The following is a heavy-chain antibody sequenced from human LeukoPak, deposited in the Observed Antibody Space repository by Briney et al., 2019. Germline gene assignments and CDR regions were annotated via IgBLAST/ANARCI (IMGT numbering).Heavy chain of an antibody. J-gene: IGHJ3*02. CDR3: ARDEATTDAFDI. V-gene: IGHV4-31*03. CDR2: IYSSGTT. CDR1: GGSMRIGGDL. Sequence: SHSLSPPRSISGGSMRIGGDLCTWIRRHPGTVQAWTGYIYSSGTTHYHPFPQHRVTTSVDTSKTLFSLKMSSVTAADTAVYFCARDEATTDAFDIWGQGTMVTVSS. D-gene: IGHD4-17*01.